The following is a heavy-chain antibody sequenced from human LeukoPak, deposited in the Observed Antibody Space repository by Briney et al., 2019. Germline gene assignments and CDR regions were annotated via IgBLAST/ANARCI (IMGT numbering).Heavy chain of an antibody. CDR3: ARVHSYGSGFYYYYYMDV. Sequence: GGSLRLSCAASGFTFSSYGMHWVRQAPGKGLEWVSYISSGGSTIYYADSVKGRFTISRDNAKNSLYLQMNSLRAEDTAVYYCARVHSYGSGFYYYYYMDVWGKGTTVTVSS. V-gene: IGHV3-48*04. J-gene: IGHJ6*03. CDR2: ISSGGSTI. CDR1: GFTFSSYG. D-gene: IGHD5-18*01.